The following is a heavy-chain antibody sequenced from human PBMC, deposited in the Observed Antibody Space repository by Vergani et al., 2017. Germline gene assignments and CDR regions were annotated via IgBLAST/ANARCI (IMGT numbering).Heavy chain of an antibody. Sequence: QVQLVQSGAEVKKPGASVKVSCKTSGYTFTGYYMHWVRQAPGQGLEWIGWINPRSGGTNYAQKFQGRVTMTRDTSISTDYMELSGLRSDDTAVYYCARDGCSGDCFWGSIDYWGQGTLVTVSS. CDR1: GYTFTGYY. D-gene: IGHD2-21*02. CDR2: INPRSGGT. CDR3: ARDGCSGDCFWGSIDY. V-gene: IGHV1-2*02. J-gene: IGHJ4*02.